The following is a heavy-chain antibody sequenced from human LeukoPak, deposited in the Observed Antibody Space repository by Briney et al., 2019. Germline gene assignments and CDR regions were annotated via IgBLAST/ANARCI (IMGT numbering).Heavy chain of an antibody. CDR3: ARHTYSSSWYSWFDP. CDR2: IYHSGST. D-gene: IGHD6-13*01. V-gene: IGHV4-38-2*01. J-gene: IGHJ5*02. CDR1: GYSISSGYY. Sequence: PSETLSLTCAVSGYSISSGYYWGWIRQPPGKGLEWIGSIYHSGSTYYNPSLKSRVTISVDTSKNQFSLKLISVTAADTAVYYCARHTYSSSWYSWFDPWGQGTLVTVSS.